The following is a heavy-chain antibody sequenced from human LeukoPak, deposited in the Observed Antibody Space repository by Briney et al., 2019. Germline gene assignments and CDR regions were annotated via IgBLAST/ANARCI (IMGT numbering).Heavy chain of an antibody. D-gene: IGHD3-3*01. V-gene: IGHV5-51*01. Sequence: GESLKISCKGSGYSFSNYWIAWVRQMPGKGLEWMGTIYPGDSDVRYSQSFQGQVTISVDKSIRTAYLHWSSLKVSDTAMYFCARSPLEWFYFGSWGQGTLVNVYS. CDR2: IYPGDSDV. CDR3: ARSPLEWFYFGS. J-gene: IGHJ4*01. CDR1: GYSFSNYW.